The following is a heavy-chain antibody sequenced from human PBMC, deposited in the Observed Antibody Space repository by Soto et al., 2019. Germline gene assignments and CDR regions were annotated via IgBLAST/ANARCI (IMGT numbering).Heavy chain of an antibody. CDR1: GDVFTNSF. D-gene: IGHD3-10*01. V-gene: IGHV1-46*01. Sequence: GASVKVSCKASGDVFTNSFIHWVRQAPGQGLEWMGMISARFGGTTYTHKFQGRITMTTDKSTATVYMDLRSLTSEDTAIYYCATEVNTFIRPEDADNYSGLDVWGQGTTVTVSS. CDR3: ATEVNTFIRPEDADNYSGLDV. J-gene: IGHJ6*02. CDR2: ISARFGGT.